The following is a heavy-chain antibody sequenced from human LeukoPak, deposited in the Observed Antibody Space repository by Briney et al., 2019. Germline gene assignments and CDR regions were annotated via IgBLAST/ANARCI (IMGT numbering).Heavy chain of an antibody. CDR3: ARQVAGSFDY. J-gene: IGHJ4*02. D-gene: IGHD6-19*01. Sequence: ASVKVSCKASGYTFTGYYMHWVRQAPGQGLEWMGWINPNSSDTIYAQKSQGRVTMTRDTSISTGFMELSSLRSDDTAVYYCARQVAGSFDYWGQGTLITVSS. CDR2: INPNSSDT. CDR1: GYTFTGYY. V-gene: IGHV1-2*02.